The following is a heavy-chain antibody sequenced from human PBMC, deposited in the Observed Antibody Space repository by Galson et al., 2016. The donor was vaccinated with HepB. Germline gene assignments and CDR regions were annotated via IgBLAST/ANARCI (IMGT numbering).Heavy chain of an antibody. CDR2: ISGSGGRT. J-gene: IGHJ2*01. D-gene: IGHD4-23*01. CDR3: ARGYGGNYWHFDL. Sequence: SLRLSCAASGFTFSNFAMRWVRQAPGKGLEWVSAISGSGGRTYYADSVKGRFTISRDHPKNTLYLQMNSLRAEDTAVYYCARGYGGNYWHFDLWGRGTLVTVSS. CDR1: GFTFSNFA. V-gene: IGHV3-23*01.